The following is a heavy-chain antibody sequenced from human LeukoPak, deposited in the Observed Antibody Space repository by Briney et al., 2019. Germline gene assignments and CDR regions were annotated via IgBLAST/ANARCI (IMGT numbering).Heavy chain of an antibody. CDR3: ARHPFATPFDY. J-gene: IGHJ4*02. V-gene: IGHV4-59*08. CDR1: GGSISSYY. Sequence: MTSETLSLTCTVSGGSISSYYWSWIRQPPGKGLEWIGYIYYSGHTNYNSSLKSRVTMSLDTSKSQFSLRLSSVTAADTAVYFCARHPFATPFDYWGPGTLVTVSS. CDR2: IYYSGHT. D-gene: IGHD2-15*01.